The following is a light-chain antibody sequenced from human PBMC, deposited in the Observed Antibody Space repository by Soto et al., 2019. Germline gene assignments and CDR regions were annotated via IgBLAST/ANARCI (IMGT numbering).Light chain of an antibody. CDR1: QSVLYSSNNKNY. CDR3: HQYYSTLLIT. CDR2: WAS. Sequence: DIVMTQSPDSLAVSLGERATINCKSSQSVLYSSNNKNYLAWYQQKPGQPPKLLIYWASTRESGVPDRFSGSGSGTDFTLTISSLQAEDVAVYYCHQYYSTLLITFGQGTRLEIK. J-gene: IGKJ5*01. V-gene: IGKV4-1*01.